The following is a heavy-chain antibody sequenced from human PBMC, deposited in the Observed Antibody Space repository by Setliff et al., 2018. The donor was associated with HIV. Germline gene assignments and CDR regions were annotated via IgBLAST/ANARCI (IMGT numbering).Heavy chain of an antibody. V-gene: IGHV3-11*05. J-gene: IGHJ4*02. D-gene: IGHD2-21*01. CDR1: GFTFSDYY. Sequence: LSLSCATSGFTFSDYYMSWIRQAPGKGLEWLSFINSMSSYTNYADSVKGRFTISRDNGNNALYLQMNSLRAEDTAIYYCARVSSALFLPQYHFDYWGQGTLVTVSS. CDR3: ARVSSALFLPQYHFDY. CDR2: INSMSSYT.